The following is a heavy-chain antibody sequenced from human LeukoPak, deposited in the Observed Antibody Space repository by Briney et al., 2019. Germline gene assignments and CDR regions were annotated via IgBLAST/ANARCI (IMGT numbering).Heavy chain of an antibody. Sequence: SETLSLTCTVSGGSISSSSYYWGWIRQPPGKGLEWIGSIYYSGSTFYNPSLKSRVTISVDTSKNQFSLKLSSVSAADTAVHYCARLSGRWLQPDYWGQGTLVTVSS. V-gene: IGHV4-39*01. CDR2: IYYSGST. CDR3: ARLSGRWLQPDY. J-gene: IGHJ4*02. CDR1: GGSISSSSYY. D-gene: IGHD5-24*01.